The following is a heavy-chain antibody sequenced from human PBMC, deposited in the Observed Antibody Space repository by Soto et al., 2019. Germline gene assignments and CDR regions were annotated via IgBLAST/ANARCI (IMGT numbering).Heavy chain of an antibody. V-gene: IGHV4-34*01. CDR2: INHSGST. CDR3: ARGLSSSDPPYYYYYMDV. Sequence: PSETLSLTCAVYGGSFSGYYWSWIRQPPGKGLEWIGEINHSGSTNYNPSLKSRVTISVDTSKNQFSLKLSSVTAADTAVYYCARGLSSSDPPYYYYYMDVWGKGTTVTVSS. D-gene: IGHD6-6*01. CDR1: GGSFSGYY. J-gene: IGHJ6*03.